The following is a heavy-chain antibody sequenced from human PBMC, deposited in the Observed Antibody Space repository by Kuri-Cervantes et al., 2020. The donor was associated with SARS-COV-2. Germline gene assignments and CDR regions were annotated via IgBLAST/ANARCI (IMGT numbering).Heavy chain of an antibody. CDR1: GFTFSSYA. D-gene: IGHD4-17*01. CDR2: ISGSGGST. J-gene: IGHJ4*02. V-gene: IGHV3-23*01. CDR3: AKLGSRRHYED. Sequence: ETLSLTCAASGFTFSSYAMSWVRQAPGKGLEWISAISGSGGSTYYADSVKGRFTISRDNSKNTLYLQMNSLRAEDTAVYYYAKLGSRRHYEDWGQGTLVPSPQ.